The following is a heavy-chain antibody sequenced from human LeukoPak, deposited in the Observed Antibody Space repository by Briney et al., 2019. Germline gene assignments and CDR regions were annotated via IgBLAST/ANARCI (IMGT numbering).Heavy chain of an antibody. CDR3: ARLDAGYYDSSGHYDY. CDR2: INPNSGGT. J-gene: IGHJ4*02. V-gene: IGHV1-2*06. CDR1: GYTFTGYY. Sequence: GASVKVSCKASGYTFTGYYMHWVRQAPGQGREWMGRINPNSGGTNYAQKFQGRGTMTRDTAISTAYMELSRLRSDDTAVYYCARLDAGYYDSSGHYDYWGQGTLVTVSS. D-gene: IGHD3-22*01.